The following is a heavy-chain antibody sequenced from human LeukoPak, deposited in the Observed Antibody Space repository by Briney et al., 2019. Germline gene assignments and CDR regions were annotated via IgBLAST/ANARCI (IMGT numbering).Heavy chain of an antibody. D-gene: IGHD2-15*01. Sequence: GRSLRLSCAASGFTFSSYAMHWVRQAPGKGLEWVAVISYDGSNKYYADSVKGRFTIGRDDSKNTLYLQMNSLRPEDTAVYYCLRYPGQGVRGYYMDVWGKGTTVTVSS. CDR3: LRYPGQGVRGYYMDV. CDR1: GFTFSSYA. V-gene: IGHV3-30-3*01. J-gene: IGHJ6*03. CDR2: ISYDGSNK.